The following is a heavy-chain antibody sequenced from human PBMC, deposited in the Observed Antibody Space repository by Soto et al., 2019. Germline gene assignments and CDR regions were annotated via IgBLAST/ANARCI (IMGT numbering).Heavy chain of an antibody. CDR1: GFAFSNYW. Sequence: GESLKISCKTSGFAFSNYWVGWVRQMPGKGFEWMGITYPGDSATKYSPSFQGHVTISSDKSTNTPYLQWSSLRASDTAIYFCAANPRHDTDPLCPYWGQGTLVTVSS. V-gene: IGHV5-51*01. CDR2: TYPGDSAT. CDR3: AANPRHDTDPLCPY. D-gene: IGHD3-16*01. J-gene: IGHJ4*02.